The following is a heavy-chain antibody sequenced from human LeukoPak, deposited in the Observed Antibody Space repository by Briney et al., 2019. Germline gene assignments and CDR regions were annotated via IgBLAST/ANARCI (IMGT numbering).Heavy chain of an antibody. CDR3: APGGYCSGGSCYKEYFQH. CDR1: GFTFSSYW. D-gene: IGHD2-15*01. J-gene: IGHJ1*01. V-gene: IGHV3-74*01. CDR2: INCDGSSR. Sequence: GGSLRLSCAAPGFTFSSYWMHWVRQAPGKVLVWVSRINCDGSSRRYADSVKGRFTVSSDNAKNTLYLQMTSLRAEDTAVYYCAPGGYCSGGSCYKEYFQHWGKGTLVTVSS.